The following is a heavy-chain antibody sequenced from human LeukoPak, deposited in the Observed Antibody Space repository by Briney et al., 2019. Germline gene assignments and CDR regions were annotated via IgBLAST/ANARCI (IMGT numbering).Heavy chain of an antibody. J-gene: IGHJ6*03. CDR1: GVTFSSYA. CDR3: ARDFHHPYYYYYMDV. CDR2: ISYDGSNK. Sequence: PGGSLRLSCAASGVTFSSYAMHWVRQAPGKGLEWMAVISYDGSNKYYADSVKGRFTISRDNSKNTLYLQMNSLRAEDTAVYYCARDFHHPYYYYYMDVWGKGTTVTVSS. V-gene: IGHV3-30*04.